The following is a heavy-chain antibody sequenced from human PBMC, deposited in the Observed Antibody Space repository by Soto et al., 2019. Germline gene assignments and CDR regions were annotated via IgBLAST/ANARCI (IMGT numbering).Heavy chain of an antibody. V-gene: IGHV3-48*03. CDR3: ARQSKWGRFLYGMDV. Sequence: EVQLVESGGGLVQPGGSLRVSCAASGFTFSSYEMNWVRQAPGKRLEWVSYISSSGGSIYYADSVRGRFTISRDNAKNPLYLQMNSLRAEATALYYCARQSKWGRFLYGMDVWGQGTTVTVSS. D-gene: IGHD2-8*01. J-gene: IGHJ6*02. CDR2: ISSSGGSI. CDR1: GFTFSSYE.